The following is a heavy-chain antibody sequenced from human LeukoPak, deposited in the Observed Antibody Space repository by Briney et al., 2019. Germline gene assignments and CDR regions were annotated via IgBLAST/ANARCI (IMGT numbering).Heavy chain of an antibody. D-gene: IGHD6-13*01. V-gene: IGHV3-43*02. CDR2: ISGDGGST. Sequence: GGSLRLSCAASGFTFDDYAMHWVRQAPGKGLEWVSLISGDGGSTYYADSVKGRFTISRDNSENSLYLQMNSLRTEDTALYYCAKDMYSSSWYSRNFDYWGQGTLVTVSS. CDR1: GFTFDDYA. J-gene: IGHJ4*02. CDR3: AKDMYSSSWYSRNFDY.